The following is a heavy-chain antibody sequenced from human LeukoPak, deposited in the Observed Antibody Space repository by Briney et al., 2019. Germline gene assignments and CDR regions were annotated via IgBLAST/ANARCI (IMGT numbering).Heavy chain of an antibody. CDR2: IYYIGST. V-gene: IGHV4-59*01. Sequence: SETLSLTCTVSGGSIRSYYWSWIRQPPGKGLECIGYIYYIGSTNYNPSLKSRVTISLDTSRSQFSLKLTSVTPADTAVYYCARGGIVGSRTNWFDPWGQGTLVTVSS. D-gene: IGHD1-26*01. J-gene: IGHJ5*02. CDR3: ARGGIVGSRTNWFDP. CDR1: GGSIRSYY.